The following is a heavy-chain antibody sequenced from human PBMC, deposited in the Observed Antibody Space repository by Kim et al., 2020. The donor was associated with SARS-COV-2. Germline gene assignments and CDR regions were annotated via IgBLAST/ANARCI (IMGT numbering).Heavy chain of an antibody. Sequence: GGSLRLSCAASGFTFSSYGMHWVRQAPGKGLEWVAVIWYDGSNKYYADSVKGRFTISRDNSKNTLYLQMNSLRAEDTAVYYCAREPPRSSSVSPHYYGMDVWGQGTTVTVSS. CDR3: AREPPRSSSVSPHYYGMDV. V-gene: IGHV3-33*01. CDR1: GFTFSSYG. CDR2: IWYDGSNK. J-gene: IGHJ6*02. D-gene: IGHD6-13*01.